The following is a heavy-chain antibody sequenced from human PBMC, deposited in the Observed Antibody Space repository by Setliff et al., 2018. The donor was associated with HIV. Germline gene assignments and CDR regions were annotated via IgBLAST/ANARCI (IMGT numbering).Heavy chain of an antibody. D-gene: IGHD3-10*01. CDR2: IKQDGSEK. V-gene: IGHV3-7*03. J-gene: IGHJ4*02. CDR3: ARESYYGSGSYLY. CDR1: GVTFSDHE. Sequence: GGSLRLSCVVSGVTFSDHELDWVRQAPGKGLEWVANIKQDGSEKYYVDSVKGRFTISRDNAKNSLYLQMNSLRAEDTAVYYCARESYYGSGSYLYWGQGTLVTVSS.